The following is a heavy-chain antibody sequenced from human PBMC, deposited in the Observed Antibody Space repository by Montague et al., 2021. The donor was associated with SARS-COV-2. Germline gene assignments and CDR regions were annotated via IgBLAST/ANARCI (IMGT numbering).Heavy chain of an antibody. J-gene: IGHJ6*02. CDR2: IHYSGST. CDR3: ARGPGVVIILAIYYYYGMDV. Sequence: SETLSLTCTVSGGSISRSEDNWAWIRQPPGKGLEWIATIHYSGSTYYNPSLKSRVSMSVDTSKNQFSPKLGSVTAADTAVYYCARGPGVVIILAIYYYYGMDVWGQGTPVTVSS. V-gene: IGHV4-39*07. CDR1: GGSISRSEDN. D-gene: IGHD3-3*01.